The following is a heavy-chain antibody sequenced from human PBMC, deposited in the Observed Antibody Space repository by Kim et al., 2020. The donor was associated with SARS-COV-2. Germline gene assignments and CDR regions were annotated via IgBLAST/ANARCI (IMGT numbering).Heavy chain of an antibody. CDR1: GFTFSGSA. V-gene: IGHV3-73*01. J-gene: IGHJ5*02. CDR2: IRSKANSYAT. Sequence: GGSLRLSGAASGFTFSGSAMHWVRQASGKGLEWVGRIRSKANSYATAYAASVKGRFTISRDDSKNTAYLQMNSLKTEDTAVYYCLRSLDYCSGGSCLNWFDPWGQGTLVTVSS. D-gene: IGHD2-15*01. CDR3: LRSLDYCSGGSCLNWFDP.